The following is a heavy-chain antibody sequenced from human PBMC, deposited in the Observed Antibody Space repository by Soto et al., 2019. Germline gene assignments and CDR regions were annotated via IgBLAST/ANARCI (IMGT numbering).Heavy chain of an antibody. CDR3: ARDSTAGACIGWDY. Sequence: QVQLVQSGAEVKKPGASVKVSCKASGYIFTDYYIHWVRQAPGPGLGWVGWINPNSDDTRYAQKFRGSVTVTMDTSISTAYMDLSRLTSDDTAVYYCARDSTAGACIGWDYWGQGTLVTVSS. J-gene: IGHJ4*03. CDR1: GYIFTDYY. V-gene: IGHV1-2*02. D-gene: IGHD1-26*01. CDR2: INPNSDDT.